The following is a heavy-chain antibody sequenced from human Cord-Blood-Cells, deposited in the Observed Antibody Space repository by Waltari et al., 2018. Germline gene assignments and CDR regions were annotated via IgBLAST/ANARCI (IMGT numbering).Heavy chain of an antibody. CDR1: GFTFSSYA. V-gene: IGHV3-23*04. D-gene: IGHD2-15*01. Sequence: EVQLVESGGGLVQPGGSLRLSCAASGFTFSSYAMSWVRQAPGKGLEWVSAISGSGGSTYYADSGKGRFTISRDNSKNTLYLQMNSLRAEDTAVYYYAKDTDIVVVVAAIPVGGMDVWGQGTTVTVSS. J-gene: IGHJ6*02. CDR3: AKDTDIVVVVAAIPVGGMDV. CDR2: ISGSGGST.